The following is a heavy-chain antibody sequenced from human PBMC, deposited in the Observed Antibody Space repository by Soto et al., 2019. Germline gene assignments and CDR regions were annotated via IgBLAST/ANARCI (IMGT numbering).Heavy chain of an antibody. Sequence: EVQLLESGGGLVQPGGSLRLSCAASGFTFSSSAMSWVRQAPGKGLECVSVITGSGDTTHYADSVKGRFAISRDNSKNTLSLQMHSVRAEDTALYYCAKSPDFYYDGMDVWGQGTTVTVSS. CDR1: GFTFSSSA. J-gene: IGHJ6*02. CDR2: ITGSGDTT. CDR3: AKSPDFYYDGMDV. V-gene: IGHV3-23*01.